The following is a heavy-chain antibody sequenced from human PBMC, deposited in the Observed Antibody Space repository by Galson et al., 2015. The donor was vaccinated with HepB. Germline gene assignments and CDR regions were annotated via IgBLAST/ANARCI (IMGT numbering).Heavy chain of an antibody. CDR1: GYTFTRYA. J-gene: IGHJ5*02. D-gene: IGHD2-2*02. CDR2: INTNTGNP. CDR3: ARGAIATRNWFDP. V-gene: IGHV7-4-1*02. Sequence: SVKVSCKASGYTFTRYAMNWVRQAPGQGLEWMGWINTNTGNPTYAQGFIGRFVFSLDTSVNTAYLQISSLKAEDTAVYYCARGAIATRNWFDPWGQGTLVTVSS.